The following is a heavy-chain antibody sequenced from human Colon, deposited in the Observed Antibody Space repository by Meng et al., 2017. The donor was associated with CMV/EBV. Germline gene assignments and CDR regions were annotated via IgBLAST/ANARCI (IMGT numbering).Heavy chain of an antibody. Sequence: SFAASGFIVSRKYMTWVRQAPGKGLEWVSVIYSGGDNTYYGDSVKGRFSISRDSSKNTVYLQMNSLRPEDTAVYFCVATQGWPGFDFWGQGTLVTVSS. CDR2: IYSGGDNT. CDR1: GFIVSRKY. J-gene: IGHJ4*02. D-gene: IGHD5-12*01. CDR3: VATQGWPGFDF. V-gene: IGHV3-66*02.